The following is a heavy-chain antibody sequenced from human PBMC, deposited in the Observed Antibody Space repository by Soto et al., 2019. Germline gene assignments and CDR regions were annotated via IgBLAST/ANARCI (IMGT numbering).Heavy chain of an antibody. D-gene: IGHD5-12*01. Sequence: QVQLVQSGAAVKKPGSSVKVSCKASGGTFSSYTISWVRQAPGQGLEWMGRIIPILGIANYAQKFQGRVTITADKSTSTAYIELSRLRSEVTAVDYCAQGRDGYNWADAFDIWGQGTMVTVSS. CDR2: IIPILGIA. CDR3: AQGRDGYNWADAFDI. V-gene: IGHV1-69*02. CDR1: GGTFSSYT. J-gene: IGHJ3*02.